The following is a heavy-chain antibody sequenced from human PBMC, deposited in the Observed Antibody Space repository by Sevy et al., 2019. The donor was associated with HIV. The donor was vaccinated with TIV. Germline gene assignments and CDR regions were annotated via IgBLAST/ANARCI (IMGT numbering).Heavy chain of an antibody. V-gene: IGHV3-15*01. J-gene: IGHJ4*02. CDR1: GFTFSNAW. CDR2: IKSKTDGGTT. CDR3: TTITMIVGLDY. Sequence: GGSLRLSCAASGFTFSNAWMSWVRQAPGKGLEWVGRIKSKTDGGTTDYAAPVKGRFTISRDDSKNTQYLQMNSLKTEDTAVYYCTTITMIVGLDYWGQGTLVTVSS. D-gene: IGHD3-22*01.